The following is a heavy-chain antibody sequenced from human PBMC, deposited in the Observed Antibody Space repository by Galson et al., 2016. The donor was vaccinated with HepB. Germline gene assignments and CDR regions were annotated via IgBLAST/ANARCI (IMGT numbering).Heavy chain of an antibody. CDR1: GFALCGSG. J-gene: IGHJ3*01. CDR2: ISSRVSPI. Sequence: SLRLSCAASGFALCGSGLNWVRQAPGKGLQWISYISSRVSPIYYADSVKGRFTISRDNAKNSVYLQMNNLRDEDTGVYYCARELVRSAFDLWGQGTMVTVSS. D-gene: IGHD6-6*01. V-gene: IGHV3-48*02. CDR3: ARELVRSAFDL.